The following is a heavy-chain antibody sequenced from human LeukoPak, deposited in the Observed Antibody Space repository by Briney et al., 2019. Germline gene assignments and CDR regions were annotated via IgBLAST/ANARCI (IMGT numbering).Heavy chain of an antibody. CDR2: SNPSGDGDST. V-gene: IGHV1-46*01. D-gene: IGHD2-2*01. Sequence: GASVKVSCKASGYTFTSYYIHWVRQAAGQGLEWMGMSNPSGDGDSTSYAQKFQGRVIMTRDMSTNTVYMELSSLRSEDTAVYYCARGVCSGTSCYWGHNWFDPWGQGTLVTVSS. CDR1: GYTFTSYY. J-gene: IGHJ5*02. CDR3: ARGVCSGTSCYWGHNWFDP.